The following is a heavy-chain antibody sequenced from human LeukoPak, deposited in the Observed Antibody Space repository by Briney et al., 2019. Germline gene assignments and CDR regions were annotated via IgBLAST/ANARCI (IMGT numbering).Heavy chain of an antibody. CDR3: VVFTGPSIGTITLDH. D-gene: IGHD1-1*01. CDR1: GFTFRNHL. V-gene: IGHV3-23*01. Sequence: GGSLRLSCAASGFTFRNHLMSWVRQTPGKGLEWLSAINGNGATTYYADSVKGRFTISRDNPKNTLFLQMNSLRDDDTAVYYCVVFTGPSIGTITLDHWGQGTLVSV. J-gene: IGHJ4*02. CDR2: INGNGATT.